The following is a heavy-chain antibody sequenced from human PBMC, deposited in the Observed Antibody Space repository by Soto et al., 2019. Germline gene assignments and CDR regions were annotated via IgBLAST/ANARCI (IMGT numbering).Heavy chain of an antibody. CDR1: GFTFDDYA. CDR3: AKEGPSSGWYYFDY. D-gene: IGHD6-19*01. J-gene: IGHJ4*02. CDR2: ISWNSGSI. Sequence: PGGSLRLSCAASGFTFDDYAMHWVRQAPGKGLEWVSGISWNSGSIGYADSVKGRFTISRDNAKNSLYLQMNSLRAEDTAVYYCAKEGPSSGWYYFDYWGQGTLVTVSS. V-gene: IGHV3-9*01.